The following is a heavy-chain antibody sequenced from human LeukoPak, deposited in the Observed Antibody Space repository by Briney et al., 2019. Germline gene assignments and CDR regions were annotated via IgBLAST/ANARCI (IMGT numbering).Heavy chain of an antibody. CDR2: INPNSGGT. CDR1: GYTFTGYY. Sequence: ASVKVSCKASGYTFTGYYMRWVRQAPGQGLEWMGWINPNSGGTNYAQKFQGGVTMTRDTSISTAYMELSRLRSDDTAVYYCARFGSNWGFRYFDLWGRGTLVTVSS. J-gene: IGHJ2*01. V-gene: IGHV1-2*02. CDR3: ARFGSNWGFRYFDL. D-gene: IGHD7-27*01.